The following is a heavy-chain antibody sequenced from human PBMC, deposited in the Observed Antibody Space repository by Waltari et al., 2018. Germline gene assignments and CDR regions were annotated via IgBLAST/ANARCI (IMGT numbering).Heavy chain of an antibody. J-gene: IGHJ4*02. CDR2: IIPIFGTA. CDR1: GGTFSSYA. CDR3: ARASGYCSGGSCYYFDY. D-gene: IGHD2-15*01. V-gene: IGHV1-69*05. Sequence: QVQLVQSGAEVKKPGSSVKVSCKASGGTFSSYAISWVRQAPGQGLEWMGGIIPIFGTANYAQKFQGRGTITTDEVTSTAYMELSSLRSEDTAVYYCARASGYCSGGSCYYFDYWGQGTLVTVSS.